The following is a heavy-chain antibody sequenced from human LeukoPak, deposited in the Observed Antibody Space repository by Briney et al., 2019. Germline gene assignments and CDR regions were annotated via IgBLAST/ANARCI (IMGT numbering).Heavy chain of an antibody. D-gene: IGHD6-19*01. J-gene: IGHJ4*02. CDR3: ARHSGSRTKYYYFDY. V-gene: IGHV4-59*01. Sequence: SETLSLTCTVSGGSISSYYWSWIRQPPGKGLEWIGYIYYSGSTSYNPSLKTRVTISVDTSKNQFSLKLSSVTAADTAVYYCARHSGSRTKYYYFDYWGQGTLVTVSS. CDR1: GGSISSYY. CDR2: IYYSGST.